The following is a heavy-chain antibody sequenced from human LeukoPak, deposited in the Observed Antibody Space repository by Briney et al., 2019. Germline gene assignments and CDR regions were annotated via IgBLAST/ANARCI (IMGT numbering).Heavy chain of an antibody. J-gene: IGHJ4*02. V-gene: IGHV1-69-2*01. Sequence: ASVKVSCKVSGYTFTDYYMHWVQQARGKGLEWMGLVDPEDGETIYAEKFQGRVTITADTSTDTAYMELSSLRSEDTAVYYCATEKSAGFDYWGQGTLVTVSS. CDR3: ATEKSAGFDY. CDR2: VDPEDGET. CDR1: GYTFTDYY.